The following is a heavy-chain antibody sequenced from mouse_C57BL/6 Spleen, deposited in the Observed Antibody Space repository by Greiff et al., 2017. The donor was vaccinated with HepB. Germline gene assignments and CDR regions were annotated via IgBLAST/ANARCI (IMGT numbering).Heavy chain of an antibody. J-gene: IGHJ2*01. CDR1: GYSFTGYY. Sequence: VQLKESGPELVKPGASVKISCKASGYSFTGYYMNWVKQSPEKSLEWIGEINPSTGGTTYNQKFKAKATLTVDKSSSTAYMQLKSLTSEDSAVYYCARGDDGYGYWGQGTTLTVSS. CDR3: ARGDDGYGY. V-gene: IGHV1-42*01. CDR2: INPSTGGT. D-gene: IGHD2-3*01.